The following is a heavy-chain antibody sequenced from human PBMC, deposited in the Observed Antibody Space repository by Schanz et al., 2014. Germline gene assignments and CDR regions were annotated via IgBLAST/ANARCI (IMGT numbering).Heavy chain of an antibody. CDR3: ARENLNWEAFDI. D-gene: IGHD7-27*01. J-gene: IGHJ3*02. CDR1: FFIVKSSY. V-gene: IGHV3-11*01. CDR2: ISRDGTTS. Sequence: VGSGGGLVQSGGSLRLSFASSFFIVKSSYITWIRHAPGKGLEWLSYISRDGTTSYYADSVKGRFTISRDNAKNSLYLEMTSLRGEDTAVYYCARENLNWEAFDIWGQGTVVTVSS.